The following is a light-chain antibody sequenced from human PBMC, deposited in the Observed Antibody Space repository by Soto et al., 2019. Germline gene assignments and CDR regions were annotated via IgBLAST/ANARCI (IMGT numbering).Light chain of an antibody. CDR3: TSYTTSSPL. J-gene: IGLJ2*01. CDR2: EVV. CDR1: SSDVSGFNY. Sequence: QSVLTQPVAVSGSPGQSITISCTGTSSDVSGFNYVSWYQHHPGKAPKLIIYEVVNRPSGVSNRFSGSKSGTTASLTISGLQAEDEADYYCTSYTTSSPLFGGGTKLTVL. V-gene: IGLV2-14*01.